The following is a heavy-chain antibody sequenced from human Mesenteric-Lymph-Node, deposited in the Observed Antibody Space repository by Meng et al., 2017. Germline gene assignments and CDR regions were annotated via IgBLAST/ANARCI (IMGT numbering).Heavy chain of an antibody. CDR3: ARDFYYGTHDH. J-gene: IGHJ5*02. V-gene: IGHV3-23*01. CDR1: GFTFSSYN. Sequence: GESLKISCVASGFTFSSYNMNWVRQTPGKGLEWVATISASGDGTYYADSVKGRFTISRDNSKNSLYLQMNSLRAEDTAVYFCARDFYYGTHDHWGQGTLVTVSS. D-gene: IGHD3-10*01. CDR2: ISASGDGT.